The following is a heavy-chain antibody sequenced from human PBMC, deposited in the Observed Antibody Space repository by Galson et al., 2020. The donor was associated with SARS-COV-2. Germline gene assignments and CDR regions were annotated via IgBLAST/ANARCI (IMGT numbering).Heavy chain of an antibody. Sequence: ASVQVSCKVSGYTLTELSMHWVRQPPAKGLEWMGGFDPEDGETIYAQTFQGRVTMTEDTSTDTAYMELSSLRSEDTAVYYCATATARIFGVVGFGGYWFDPWGQGTLVTVSS. J-gene: IGHJ5*02. CDR2: FDPEDGET. D-gene: IGHD3-3*01. CDR3: ATATARIFGVVGFGGYWFDP. CDR1: GYTLTELS. V-gene: IGHV1-24*01.